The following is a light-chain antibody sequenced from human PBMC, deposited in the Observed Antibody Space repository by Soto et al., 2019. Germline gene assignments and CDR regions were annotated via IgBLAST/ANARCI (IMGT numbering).Light chain of an antibody. Sequence: DIQLTQSPSSLSASVGDRVTITCRASQSMSIYLNWYQHKVGKAPKLLIYTASSLQSGVPSRFSGSGSGTDFTLTISSLQLEDFATYYCQQSYKTPTFGQGTTVEI. CDR2: TAS. CDR1: QSMSIY. CDR3: QQSYKTPT. V-gene: IGKV1-39*01. J-gene: IGKJ1*01.